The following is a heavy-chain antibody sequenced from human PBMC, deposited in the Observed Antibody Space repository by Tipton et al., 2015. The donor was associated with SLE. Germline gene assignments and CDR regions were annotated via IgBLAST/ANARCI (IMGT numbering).Heavy chain of an antibody. D-gene: IGHD1-26*01. V-gene: IGHV4-39*07. J-gene: IGHJ5*02. CDR1: GDSISSSYYY. Sequence: TLSLTCSVSGDSISSSYYYWGWIRQPPGRGLEWIASFYYDATKYYNPSLKSRVTISVDTSKNQFSLKLRSVTAADTAVYFCARHGSGTYFSWFDPWGQGILVTVSS. CDR3: ARHGSGTYFSWFDP. CDR2: FYYDATK.